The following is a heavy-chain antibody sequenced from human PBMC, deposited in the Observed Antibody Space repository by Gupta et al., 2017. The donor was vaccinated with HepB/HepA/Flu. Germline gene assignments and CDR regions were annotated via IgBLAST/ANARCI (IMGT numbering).Heavy chain of an antibody. V-gene: IGHV1-69*06. CDR3: AREVDSMVRGIMMWFDP. J-gene: IGHJ5*02. CDR1: GDTFSRYG. D-gene: IGHD3-10*01. Sequence: QVQLVQSGAEVKKFGSSVKVSCKASGDTFSRYGISWVRQAPGQGLEWMGGIIPSFGAAHYAQKFQGRVTIIADKSTSTVYMELNGLRSEDTAVYYCAREVDSMVRGIMMWFDPWGQGTPVTVSS. CDR2: IIPSFGAA.